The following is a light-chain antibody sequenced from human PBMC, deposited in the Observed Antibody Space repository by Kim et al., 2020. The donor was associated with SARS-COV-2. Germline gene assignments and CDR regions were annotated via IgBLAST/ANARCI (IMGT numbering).Light chain of an antibody. CDR2: EDK. J-gene: IGLJ1*01. CDR1: SGSIARNY. Sequence: NFMLTQPHSVSESPGKTVTISCTRSSGSIARNYVQWYQQRPGSAPVTVIYEDKQRPSGVPDRFSGSIDSSSNSASLTISGLEAGDEADYYCQSYDATVVFGAGNKVTVL. CDR3: QSYDATVV. V-gene: IGLV6-57*04.